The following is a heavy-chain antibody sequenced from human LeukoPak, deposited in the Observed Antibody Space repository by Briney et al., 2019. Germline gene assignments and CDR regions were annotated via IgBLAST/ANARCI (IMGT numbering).Heavy chain of an antibody. J-gene: IGHJ6*02. CDR3: ARDGEPRYWGSGYYYGMDV. V-gene: IGHV3-48*02. D-gene: IGHD3-10*01. Sequence: GGSLTLSCAASGFTFSSYSMNWLRQAPGKGLEWVSYISSSSNTIYYADSVKGRFTISRDNAKNSLYLQMNSLRDEDTAVYYCARDGEPRYWGSGYYYGMDVWGQGTTVTVSS. CDR2: ISSSSNTI. CDR1: GFTFSSYS.